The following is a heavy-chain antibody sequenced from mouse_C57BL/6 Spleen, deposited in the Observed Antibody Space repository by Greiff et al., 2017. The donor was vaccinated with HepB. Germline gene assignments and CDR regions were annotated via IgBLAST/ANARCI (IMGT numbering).Heavy chain of an antibody. D-gene: IGHD2-12*01. J-gene: IGHJ2*01. CDR1: GYAFTNYL. V-gene: IGHV1-54*01. CDR2: INPGSGGT. Sequence: QVQLQQSGAELVRPGTSVKVSCKASGYAFTNYLIEWVKQRPGQGLEWIGVINPGSGGTNYNEKFKGKATLTADKSSSTAYMQLSSLTSEDSAVYFCARRCAYDFDYWGQGTTLTVSS. CDR3: ARRCAYDFDY.